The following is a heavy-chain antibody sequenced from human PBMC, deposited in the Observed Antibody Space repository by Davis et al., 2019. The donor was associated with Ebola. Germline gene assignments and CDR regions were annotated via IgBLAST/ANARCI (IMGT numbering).Heavy chain of an antibody. J-gene: IGHJ5*02. Sequence: MPSETLSLTCTVSGGSISSYYWGWIRQPPGKGLEWIGYIYYSGSTNYNPSLKSRVTISVDTSKNQFSLKLSSVTAADTAVYYCARDRGSSWYNWFDPWGQGTLVTVSS. CDR3: ARDRGSSWYNWFDP. V-gene: IGHV4-59*01. D-gene: IGHD6-13*01. CDR2: IYYSGST. CDR1: GGSISSYY.